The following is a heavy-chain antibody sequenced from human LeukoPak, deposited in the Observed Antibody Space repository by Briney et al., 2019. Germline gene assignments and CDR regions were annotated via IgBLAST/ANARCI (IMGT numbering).Heavy chain of an antibody. CDR2: IWYDGSKK. CDR3: ARGGGGMDV. Sequence: PGGSLRLSCAASGFTFSSYGMHWVRQAPGKGLEWVALIWYDGSKKFYTDSVEGRFTISRDNGKNTLYLQMNSLRAEDTAVYYCARGGGGMDVWGQGTTVTVSS. V-gene: IGHV3-33*01. D-gene: IGHD1-26*01. CDR1: GFTFSSYG. J-gene: IGHJ6*02.